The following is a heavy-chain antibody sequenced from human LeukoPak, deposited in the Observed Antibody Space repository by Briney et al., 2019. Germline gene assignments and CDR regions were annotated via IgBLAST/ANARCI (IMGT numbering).Heavy chain of an antibody. D-gene: IGHD2-15*01. J-gene: IGHJ4*02. CDR2: IRYDGSNK. CDR1: GFTFSSYG. Sequence: GGSLRLSCAASGFTFSSYGMHWVRQAPGKGLEWVAFIRYDGSNKYYADSVKGRFTISRGNSKNTPYLQMNSLRAEDTAVYYCAKEEFCSGGSCYPDYWGQGTLVTVSS. CDR3: AKEEFCSGGSCYPDY. V-gene: IGHV3-30*02.